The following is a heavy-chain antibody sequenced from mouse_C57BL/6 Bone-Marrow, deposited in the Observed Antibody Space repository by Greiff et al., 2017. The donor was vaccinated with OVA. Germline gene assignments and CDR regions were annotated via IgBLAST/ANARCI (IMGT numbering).Heavy chain of an antibody. CDR1: GFTFISYG. CDR3: ARHIYYYGSSYNWYFDV. J-gene: IGHJ1*03. V-gene: IGHV5-6*01. D-gene: IGHD1-1*01. CDR2: ISSGGSYT. Sequence: EVQVVESGGDLVKPGGSLKLSFAASGFTFISYGFSLFRLTPNTRLEWVATISSGGSYTYYPDSVKGRFTISRDNAKNTLYLQMSSLKSEDTAMYYCARHIYYYGSSYNWYFDVWGTGTTVTVSS.